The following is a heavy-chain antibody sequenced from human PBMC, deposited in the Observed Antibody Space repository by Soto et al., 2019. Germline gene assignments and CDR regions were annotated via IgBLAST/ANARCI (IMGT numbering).Heavy chain of an antibody. CDR2: IYWNDDK. CDR1: EFSLSTSGVG. CDR3: AHTFHSFYYYYYGMDV. Sequence: SGPTLVNPTQTLTLTCTFSEFSLSTSGVGVGWIRQPPGKALEWLALIYWNDDKRYSPSLKSRLTITKDTSKNQVVLTMTNMDPVDTATYYCAHTFHSFYYYYYGMDVWGQGTTVTVSS. V-gene: IGHV2-5*01. J-gene: IGHJ6*02. D-gene: IGHD5-18*01.